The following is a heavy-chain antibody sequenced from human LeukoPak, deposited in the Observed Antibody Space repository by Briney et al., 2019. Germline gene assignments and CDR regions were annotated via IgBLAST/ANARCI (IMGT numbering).Heavy chain of an antibody. CDR1: GFTFSSYT. J-gene: IGHJ4*02. CDR3: AKSFPGAVDLFVVDY. Sequence: PGGSLSLSCAASGFTFSSYTMNWVRQAPGKGLEWVSSISSSSSYIYYADSVKGRFTIPRDNSKNSLYLQMNSLRAEDTALYYCAKSFPGAVDLFVVDYWGQGTLVTVSS. CDR2: ISSSSSYI. D-gene: IGHD3-16*01. V-gene: IGHV3-21*04.